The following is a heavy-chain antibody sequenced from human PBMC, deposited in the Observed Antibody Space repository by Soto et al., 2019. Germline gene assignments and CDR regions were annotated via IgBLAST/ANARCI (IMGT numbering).Heavy chain of an antibody. CDR1: GYSISSGYY. V-gene: IGHV4-38-2*02. Sequence: SETLSLTCTGSGYSISSGYYWGWLRQPPGKGLEWIGSIYHTGSTYYNPSLKSRVTISVDTSKNQFSLKLNSVTPEDTAVYYCARVRLNWNYSGVAFDIWGQGTMVT. D-gene: IGHD1-7*01. J-gene: IGHJ3*02. CDR3: ARVRLNWNYSGVAFDI. CDR2: IYHTGST.